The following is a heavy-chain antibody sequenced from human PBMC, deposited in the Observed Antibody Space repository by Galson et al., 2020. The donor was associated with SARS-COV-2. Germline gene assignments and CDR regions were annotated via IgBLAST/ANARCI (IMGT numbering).Heavy chain of an antibody. V-gene: IGHV3-23*01. CDR2: ISGSGGSK. J-gene: IGHJ4*03. Sequence: GGSLRLSCAASGFTFSNYAMSWVRQAPGKGLEWVSGISGSGGSKYYADSVKGRITLSRDNTKNTLYLQMNSLGAEDPAVDYCATGEDGSGSRGYFDYGGQGGLVAVAS. CDR3: ATGEDGSGSRGYFDY. D-gene: IGHD6-19*01. CDR1: GFTFSNYA.